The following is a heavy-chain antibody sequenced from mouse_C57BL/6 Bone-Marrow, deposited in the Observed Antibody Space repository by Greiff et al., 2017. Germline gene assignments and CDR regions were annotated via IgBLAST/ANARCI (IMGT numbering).Heavy chain of an antibody. CDR1: GYTFTDYY. CDR3: ARRDQANWDVDYAMDY. J-gene: IGHJ4*01. D-gene: IGHD4-1*01. CDR2: INPNNGGT. V-gene: IGHV1-26*01. Sequence: VQLQQSGPELVKPGASVKISCKASGYTFTDYYMNWVKQSHGKSLEWIGDINPNNGGTSYNQKFKGKATLTVDKSSSTAYMELRSLTSEDSAVYYCARRDQANWDVDYAMDYWGQGTSVTVSS.